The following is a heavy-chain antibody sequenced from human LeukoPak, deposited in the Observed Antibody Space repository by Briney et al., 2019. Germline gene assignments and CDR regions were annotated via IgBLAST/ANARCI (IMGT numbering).Heavy chain of an antibody. J-gene: IGHJ5*02. CDR2: ISAYSGNT. D-gene: IGHD3-22*01. CDR3: ARDLGAYYYDSSGPDWFDP. Sequence: ASVKVSCKASGYTFTSYGISWVRQAPGQGLEWMGWISAYSGNTNYAQKLQGRVTMTTDTSTSTAYMELRSLRSDDTAVYYCARDLGAYYYDSSGPDWFDPWGQGTLVTVSS. V-gene: IGHV1-18*01. CDR1: GYTFTSYG.